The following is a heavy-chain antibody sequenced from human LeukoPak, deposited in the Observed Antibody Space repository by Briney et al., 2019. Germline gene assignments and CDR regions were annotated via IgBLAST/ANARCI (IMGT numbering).Heavy chain of an antibody. CDR3: ARVWADRQIDYGDYHFDY. CDR1: GGSISSYY. V-gene: IGHV4-59*01. D-gene: IGHD4-17*01. Sequence: SETLSLTCTVSGGSISSYYWSWIRQPPGKGLEWIGYIYYSGSTNYNPSLKSRVTISVDTSKNQFSLKLSSVTAADTAVYYCARVWADRQIDYGDYHFDYWGQGTLVTVSS. CDR2: IYYSGST. J-gene: IGHJ4*02.